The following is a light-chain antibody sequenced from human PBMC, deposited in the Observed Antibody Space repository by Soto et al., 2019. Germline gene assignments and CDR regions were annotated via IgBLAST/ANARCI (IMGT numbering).Light chain of an antibody. CDR2: WAS. CDR3: QQYYSTPRT. V-gene: IGKV4-1*01. CDR1: QSVLYSSNTKNY. Sequence: IVMTQSPDSLAVSLGERATINCKSSQSVLYSSNTKNYLAWYQQKPGPPPKLLIYWASTRESGVPDRFSGSGSGPDFTLTFSRLQAEDVSVYYWQQYYSTPRTFGQGPKVEIK. J-gene: IGKJ1*01.